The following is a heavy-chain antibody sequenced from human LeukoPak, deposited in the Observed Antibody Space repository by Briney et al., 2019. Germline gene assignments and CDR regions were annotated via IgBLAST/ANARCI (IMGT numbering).Heavy chain of an antibody. CDR2: IRYDGSNE. CDR1: GFTFSYFG. CDR3: VKIEGKYQLANIPDS. D-gene: IGHD2-2*01. Sequence: PGGSLRLSCVASGFTFSYFGMHWVRQAPGKGLEWVAFIRYDGSNEYYAESVKGRFTISRGNSKNTLYLQMNSLRVEDTAAYYCVKIEGKYQLANIPDSWGQGTLVTVSS. J-gene: IGHJ4*02. V-gene: IGHV3-30*02.